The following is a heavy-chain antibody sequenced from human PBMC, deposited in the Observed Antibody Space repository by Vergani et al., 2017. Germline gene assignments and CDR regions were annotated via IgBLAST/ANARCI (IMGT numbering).Heavy chain of an antibody. Sequence: QVQLQESGPGLVKPSETLSLTCTVSGYSIRTNYYWGWIRQPPGKGLEWIGSINHSGSTYYNPSLKSRITMSVDTSKNQFSLRLSSVTAADTAMYYFAREGLHSGSGSYNDYWGQGTLVTVSS. D-gene: IGHD3-10*01. V-gene: IGHV4-38-2*02. J-gene: IGHJ4*02. CDR3: AREGLHSGSGSYNDY. CDR1: GYSIRTNYY. CDR2: INHSGST.